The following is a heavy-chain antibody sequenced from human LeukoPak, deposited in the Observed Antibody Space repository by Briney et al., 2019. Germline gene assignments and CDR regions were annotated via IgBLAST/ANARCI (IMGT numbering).Heavy chain of an antibody. J-gene: IGHJ4*02. V-gene: IGHV1-2*02. D-gene: IGHD6-19*01. CDR2: INPNSGGT. CDR3: ARWYSSGIDY. Sequence: ASVKVSCKASGYTFTGCYIRWVRQAPGQGLEWMGWINPNSGGTNYAQKFQGRVTMTRDTSISTAYMELSRLRYDDTAVYYCARWYSSGIDYWGQGNLVTVSS. CDR1: GYTFTGCY.